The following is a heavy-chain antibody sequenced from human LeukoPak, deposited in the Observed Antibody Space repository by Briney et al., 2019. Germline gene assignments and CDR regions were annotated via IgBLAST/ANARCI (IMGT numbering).Heavy chain of an antibody. J-gene: IGHJ4*02. Sequence: SETLSLTCTVSGVSISSYYWSWIRQPAGKGLEWIGRIYTSGSTNYNPSLKSRVTMSVDTSKNQFSLKLSSVTAADTAVYYCARGYSSGWFIPFDYWGQGTLVTVSS. CDR3: ARGYSSGWFIPFDY. D-gene: IGHD6-19*01. CDR1: GVSISSYY. V-gene: IGHV4-4*07. CDR2: IYTSGST.